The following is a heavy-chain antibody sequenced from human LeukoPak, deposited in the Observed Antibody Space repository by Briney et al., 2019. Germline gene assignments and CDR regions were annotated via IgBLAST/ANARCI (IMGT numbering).Heavy chain of an antibody. D-gene: IGHD3-10*01. CDR3: ARVARIGFGELSPLGH. CDR2: INPNSGVT. J-gene: IGHJ4*02. CDR1: GYTFTDYY. Sequence: GASVKVSCKASGYTFTDYYIHWVQQAPGQGLEWIGWINPNSGVTNYAQKFQGRVTMTRDTSISTAYMELSSLRSDDTAVYYCARVARIGFGELSPLGHWGQGTLVTVSS. V-gene: IGHV1-2*02.